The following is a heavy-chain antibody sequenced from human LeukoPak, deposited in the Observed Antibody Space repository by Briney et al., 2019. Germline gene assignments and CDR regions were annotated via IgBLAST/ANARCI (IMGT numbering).Heavy chain of an antibody. J-gene: IGHJ4*02. CDR1: GYTFTSYA. Sequence: HGASVKVSCKASGYTFTSYAMHWVRQAPGQRLEWMGWINAGNGNTKYSQKFQGRVTITRDTSASTAYMELSSLRSEDTAVYYCARVDSGSYVSFDYWGQGTLVTVSS. CDR2: INAGNGNT. CDR3: ARVDSGSYVSFDY. D-gene: IGHD3-10*01. V-gene: IGHV1-3*01.